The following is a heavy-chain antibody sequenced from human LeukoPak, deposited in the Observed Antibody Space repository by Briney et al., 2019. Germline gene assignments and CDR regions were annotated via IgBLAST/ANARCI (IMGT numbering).Heavy chain of an antibody. CDR3: AKDEPSYGYAFFDY. CDR1: GFTFDDYV. D-gene: IGHD5-18*01. Sequence: GGSLRLSCAASGFTFDDYVMHWVRQAPGKGLEWVSGISWNSGSIGYADSVKGRFTISKDNAKNSLYLQMNSLRAEDTALYYCAKDEPSYGYAFFDYWGQGTLVTVSS. V-gene: IGHV3-9*01. CDR2: ISWNSGSI. J-gene: IGHJ4*02.